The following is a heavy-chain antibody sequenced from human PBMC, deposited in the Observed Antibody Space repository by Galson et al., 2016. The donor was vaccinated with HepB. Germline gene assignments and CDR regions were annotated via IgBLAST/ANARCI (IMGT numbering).Heavy chain of an antibody. V-gene: IGHV3-23*01. CDR1: GFILSSYA. Sequence: SLRLSCAVSGFILSSYAMSWVRQAPGKGLEWVSAISASGGRTYYADSVTGRFAMSRDNSKNTIFLLMNSLRAEDTAVYYCARGGPGNYWYFDLWGRGTLVTVSS. D-gene: IGHD1-26*01. J-gene: IGHJ2*01. CDR2: ISASGGRT. CDR3: ARGGPGNYWYFDL.